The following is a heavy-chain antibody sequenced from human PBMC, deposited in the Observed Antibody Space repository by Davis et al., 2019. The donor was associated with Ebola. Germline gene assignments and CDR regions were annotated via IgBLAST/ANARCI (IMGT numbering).Heavy chain of an antibody. V-gene: IGHV3-21*01. Sequence: PGGSLRLSCAASGFTFSSYGMNWVRQAPGKGLEWVSSITSNGYIYYADSVKGRFTISRDNAKSSLYLQMNSLRAEDTAVYYCASGLRGYSYGNWFDTWGQGTLVTVSS. CDR2: ITSNGYI. J-gene: IGHJ5*02. D-gene: IGHD5-18*01. CDR3: ASGLRGYSYGNWFDT. CDR1: GFTFSSYG.